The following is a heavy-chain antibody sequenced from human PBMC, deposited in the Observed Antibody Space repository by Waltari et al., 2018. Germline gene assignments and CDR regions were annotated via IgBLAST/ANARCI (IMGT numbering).Heavy chain of an antibody. Sequence: EVQLVASGGGWVQPGGSRKLSCAASGFPPSASAVHWVRQASGKGLEWVGRIRSRAGDYATTYTVSVRGRFTISRDDSKNTAYLQLNSLKTEDTAVYYCSVGATAPWGQGTLVTVSS. D-gene: IGHD1-26*01. CDR2: IRSRAGDYAT. J-gene: IGHJ4*02. V-gene: IGHV3-73*01. CDR1: GFPPSASA. CDR3: SVGATAP.